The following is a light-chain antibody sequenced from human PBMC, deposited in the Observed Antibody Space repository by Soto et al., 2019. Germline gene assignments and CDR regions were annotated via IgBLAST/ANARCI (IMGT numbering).Light chain of an antibody. Sequence: DIQMTQSPSTLSASVGDRVTITCRASQSISSWLAWYQQQPGKAPKLLIYDASSLESGVPSRFSGSGSGTEFTLTISSLQPDDFATYYCQQYNSPRYTFGQGTKLEIK. V-gene: IGKV1-5*01. CDR3: QQYNSPRYT. J-gene: IGKJ2*01. CDR2: DAS. CDR1: QSISSW.